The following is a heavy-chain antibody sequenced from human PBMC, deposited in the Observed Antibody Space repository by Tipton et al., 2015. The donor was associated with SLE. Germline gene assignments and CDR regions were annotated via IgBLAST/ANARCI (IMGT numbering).Heavy chain of an antibody. CDR1: GGSFSGYY. V-gene: IGHV4-34*01. CDR3: ASGYSLGV. Sequence: TLSLTCAVYGGSFSGYYWSWIRQPPGKGLEWIGEINHSGSTNYNPSLKSRVTISEDTSKNQFSKKLSSVTAADTAVYYCASGYSLGVWGKGTTVTVSS. J-gene: IGHJ6*03. CDR2: INHSGST.